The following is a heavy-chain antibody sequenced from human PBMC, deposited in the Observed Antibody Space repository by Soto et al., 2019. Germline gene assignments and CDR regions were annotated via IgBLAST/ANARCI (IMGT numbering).Heavy chain of an antibody. Sequence: EVQLVESGGGLIQPGGSLRLSCAASGFTVSSNDMSWVHQAPGKGLEWISVIYSGGVTSYADSVKGRFTISRDNSKNTLYLSMSSLRAEDTAVYYCARDGGYYFDCWGQGTLVTVSS. D-gene: IGHD3-16*01. J-gene: IGHJ4*02. CDR3: ARDGGYYFDC. CDR2: IYSGGVT. V-gene: IGHV3-53*01. CDR1: GFTVSSND.